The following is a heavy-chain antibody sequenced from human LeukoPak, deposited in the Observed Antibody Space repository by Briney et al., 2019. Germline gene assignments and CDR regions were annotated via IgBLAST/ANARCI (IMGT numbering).Heavy chain of an antibody. CDR3: ARDRGIVPAATKRYNWFDP. V-gene: IGHV1-2*02. Sequence: GASVKVSCKASGYTFTVYYMHWVRQAPGQGLEGMGWINPNSGGTNYAQKFQGRVTMTRDTSISTVYMELSRLRSDDTAVYYCARDRGIVPAATKRYNWFDPWGQGTLVTVSS. CDR2: INPNSGGT. J-gene: IGHJ5*02. CDR1: GYTFTVYY. D-gene: IGHD2-2*01.